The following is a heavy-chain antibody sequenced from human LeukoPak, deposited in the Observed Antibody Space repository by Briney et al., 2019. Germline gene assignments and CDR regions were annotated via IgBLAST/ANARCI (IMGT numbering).Heavy chain of an antibody. CDR3: ARVPRWYVIDY. CDR1: GFTFSSYE. D-gene: IGHD4-23*01. CDR2: ISSSGSTI. J-gene: IGHJ4*02. Sequence: GGSLRLSCAASGFTFSSYEMKWVRQAPGKGLEWVSYISSSGSTIHYADSVKGRFTTSRDNAKNSLYLQMNSLRAEDTAVYYCARVPRWYVIDYWGQGTLVTVSS. V-gene: IGHV3-48*03.